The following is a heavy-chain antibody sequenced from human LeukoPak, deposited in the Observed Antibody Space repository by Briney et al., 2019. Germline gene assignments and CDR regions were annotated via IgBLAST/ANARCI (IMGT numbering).Heavy chain of an antibody. CDR1: GFTFSSYG. J-gene: IGHJ4*02. V-gene: IGHV3-30*03. CDR2: ISYDGSNK. Sequence: PGGSLRLSCAASGFTFSSYGMHWVRQAPGKGLEWVAVISYDGSNKYYADSVKGRFTISRDNSKNTLYLQMNSLRAEDTAVYYCARDLLYGDYVGDYWGQGTLVTVSS. D-gene: IGHD4-17*01. CDR3: ARDLLYGDYVGDY.